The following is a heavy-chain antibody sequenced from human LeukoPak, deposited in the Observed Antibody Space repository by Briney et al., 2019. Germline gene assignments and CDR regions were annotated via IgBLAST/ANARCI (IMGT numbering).Heavy chain of an antibody. Sequence: ASVTVSCTVSGYTLTELSMHWVRQAPGKGLEWMGGFDPEDGETIYAQKFQGRATMTEDTSTDTAYMELSSLRPEDTAVYYCATEKNYDNWFDPWGQGTLVTVSS. CDR3: ATEKNYDNWFDP. J-gene: IGHJ5*02. CDR1: GYTLTELS. D-gene: IGHD1-7*01. CDR2: FDPEDGET. V-gene: IGHV1-24*01.